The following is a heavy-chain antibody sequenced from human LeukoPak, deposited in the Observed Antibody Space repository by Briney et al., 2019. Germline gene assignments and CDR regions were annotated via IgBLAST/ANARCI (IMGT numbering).Heavy chain of an antibody. J-gene: IGHJ4*02. V-gene: IGHV3-23*01. CDR2: ISVASIT. D-gene: IGHD3-3*01. Sequence: GGSLRLSCAASGRAFSSYAMNWVRQPPGKGLEWVSTISVASITFYTDSVKGRFTISRDNSRNTVYLQMTSLRADDTAVYYCADYGVSGVRSNFYWGQGTLVTVSS. CDR3: ADYGVSGVRSNFY. CDR1: GRAFSSYA.